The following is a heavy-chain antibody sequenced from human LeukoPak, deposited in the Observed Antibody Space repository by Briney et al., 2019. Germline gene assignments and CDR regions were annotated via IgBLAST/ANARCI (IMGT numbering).Heavy chain of an antibody. J-gene: IGHJ6*03. D-gene: IGHD1-14*01. CDR3: ARPGTSSRIYYYYMDV. V-gene: IGHV3-23*01. CDR2: ISGRGDNT. Sequence: PGGSLRLSCAASGFTFSNYAVSWVRQAPGKGLEWVSAISGRGDNTYYADSVRGRFTISRDNSKNTLYLQMNSLRAEDTAVYYCARPGTSSRIYYYYMDVWGKGTTVTVSS. CDR1: GFTFSNYA.